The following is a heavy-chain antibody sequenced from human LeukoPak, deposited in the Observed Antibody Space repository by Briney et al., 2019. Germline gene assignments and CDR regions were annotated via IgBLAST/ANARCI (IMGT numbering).Heavy chain of an antibody. J-gene: IGHJ6*03. V-gene: IGHV1-46*01. CDR2: INPSGGST. Sequence: ASVKVSCKASGYTFTSYYMHWVRQAPGQGLEWMGIINPSGGSTSYAQKFQGRVTMTRDTSTSTAYMELSSLRSEDTAVYYCARAAVAGTRVYYYYYMDVWGKGTTVTVSS. CDR1: GYTFTSYY. D-gene: IGHD6-19*01. CDR3: ARAAVAGTRVYYYYYMDV.